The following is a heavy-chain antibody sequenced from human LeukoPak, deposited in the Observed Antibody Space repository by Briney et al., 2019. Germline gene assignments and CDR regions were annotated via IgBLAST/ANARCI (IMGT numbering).Heavy chain of an antibody. CDR3: ARSVSLERITISLDY. CDR1: GYTFTTYS. D-gene: IGHD3-9*01. CDR2: INPSGGST. Sequence: ASVKVSCKASGYTFTTYSMHWVRQAPGQGLEWMGIINPSGGSTNYAQKFQGRVTMTRDMSTSTVYMEVSSLRSEDTAVYYCARSVSLERITISLDYWGQGTLVTVSS. J-gene: IGHJ4*02. V-gene: IGHV1-46*01.